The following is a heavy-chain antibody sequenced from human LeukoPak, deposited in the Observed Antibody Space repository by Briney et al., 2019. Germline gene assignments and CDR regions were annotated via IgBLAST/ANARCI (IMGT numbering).Heavy chain of an antibody. CDR3: AKDPRASSGY. CDR1: GFTFSSYA. CDR2: ISGSGGST. J-gene: IGHJ4*02. Sequence: QPGASLRLSCAASGFTFSSYAMSWVRQAPGKGLEWVSAISGSGGSTYYADSVKGRLTISRDNSKNTLYLQTNSLRVEDTALYYCAKDPRASSGYWGQGTLVTVSS. D-gene: IGHD6-6*01. V-gene: IGHV3-23*01.